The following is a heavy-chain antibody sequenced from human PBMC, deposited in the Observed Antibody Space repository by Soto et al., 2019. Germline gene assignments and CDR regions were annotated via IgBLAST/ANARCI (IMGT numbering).Heavy chain of an antibody. Sequence: EVQLLESGGGLVQPGGSLRLSCAASGFTFSSYAMSWVRQAPGKGLEWVSAISGSGGSTYYADSVKGRFTISRDNSKNTLYLQMNSLRAEDTAVYYCAKARTSLRFLEWLFDYWGQGTPVTVSS. J-gene: IGHJ4*02. V-gene: IGHV3-23*01. CDR2: ISGSGGST. CDR1: GFTFSSYA. D-gene: IGHD3-3*01. CDR3: AKARTSLRFLEWLFDY.